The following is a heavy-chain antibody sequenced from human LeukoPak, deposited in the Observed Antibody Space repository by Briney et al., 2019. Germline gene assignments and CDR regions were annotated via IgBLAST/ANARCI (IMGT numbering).Heavy chain of an antibody. Sequence: PGGSLRLSCAASGFAFRKFGMHWVRQAPGKGPEWVAVIWFDESNKYYGESVEGRFTISRDTSKNTLYLQMNSLRAEDTAVYYCARENYYDSSGYHRGYFDYWGQGTLVTVSS. D-gene: IGHD3-22*01. J-gene: IGHJ4*02. CDR1: GFAFRKFG. V-gene: IGHV3-33*01. CDR2: IWFDESNK. CDR3: ARENYYDSSGYHRGYFDY.